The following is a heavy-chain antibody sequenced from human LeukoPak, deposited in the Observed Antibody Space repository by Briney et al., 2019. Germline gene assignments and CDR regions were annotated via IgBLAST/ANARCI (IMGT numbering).Heavy chain of an antibody. V-gene: IGHV1-18*04. D-gene: IGHD1-26*01. CDR2: ISVYNGNT. J-gene: IGHJ4*02. CDR1: GYTFTSYG. Sequence: ASVKVSCKASGYTFTSYGISWVRQAPEQGLEWMGWISVYNGNTKYAQNLQGRVTMTTDTSTSTAYMELRSLRSDDTAVYYCARDRWWELPYPTFDYWGQGTLVTVSS. CDR3: ARDRWWELPYPTFDY.